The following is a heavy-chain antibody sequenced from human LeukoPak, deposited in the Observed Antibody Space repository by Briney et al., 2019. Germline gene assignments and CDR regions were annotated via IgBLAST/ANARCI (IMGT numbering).Heavy chain of an antibody. Sequence: PRGSLRPSRAASGFTFSSYEMNWVRQAPGKGLEWVSYISSSGSTIYYADSVKGRFTIPRDNAKNSLYLQMNSLRAEDTAVYYCARESGSSGYYYFDYGGQGTLVIVSS. J-gene: IGHJ4*02. CDR1: GFTFSSYE. D-gene: IGHD3-22*01. V-gene: IGHV3-48*03. CDR2: ISSSGSTI. CDR3: ARESGSSGYYYFDY.